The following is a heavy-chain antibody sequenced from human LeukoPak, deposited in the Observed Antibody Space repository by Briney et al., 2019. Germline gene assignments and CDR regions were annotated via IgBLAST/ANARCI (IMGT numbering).Heavy chain of an antibody. V-gene: IGHV3-30*04. CDR3: ARGAILGAFNLMDY. CDR1: GFSFSNYA. J-gene: IGHJ4*02. Sequence: GGSLRLSCAASGFSFSNYAMHWVRQAPGKGLDWVAVILYDGSIQYTADSVRGRFIISRDNSKNTVFLQMSSLTSDDTAVYYCARGAILGAFNLMDYWGQGTLVTVS. CDR2: ILYDGSIQ. D-gene: IGHD1-26*01.